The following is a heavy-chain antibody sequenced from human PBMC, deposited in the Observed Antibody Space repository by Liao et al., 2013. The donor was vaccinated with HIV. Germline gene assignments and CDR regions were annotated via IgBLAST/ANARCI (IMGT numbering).Heavy chain of an antibody. J-gene: IGHJ6*03. CDR2: INHSGNT. CDR1: GGSFSGYY. CDR3: ARVKISPNYYYYYMDV. D-gene: IGHD2-15*01. V-gene: IGHV4-34*01. Sequence: QVQLQQWGAGLLKPSETLSLSCAVYGGSFSGYYWSWIRQPPGKGLEWIGEINHSGNTNYNPSLKSRVTISVDTSKKQFSLKLISVTAADTAVYYCARVKISPNYYYYYMDVWGKGTTVTVSS.